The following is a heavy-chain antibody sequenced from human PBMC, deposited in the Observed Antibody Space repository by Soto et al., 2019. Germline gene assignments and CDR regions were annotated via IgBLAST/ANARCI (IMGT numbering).Heavy chain of an antibody. J-gene: IGHJ4*02. D-gene: IGHD1-1*01. V-gene: IGHV3-11*05. CDR3: TRGAPPRGN. CDR1: GFTLSDYY. CDR2: IGNTGKYT. Sequence: QVQLVESGGGLVKPGGSLRLSCVGSGFTLSDYYMTWIRQGPGKAPEWISFIGNTGKYTNYADSVKGRFTISRDNAKNSLFLQMNNLSAEDTATYSCTRGAPPRGNWGQGTLVTVSS.